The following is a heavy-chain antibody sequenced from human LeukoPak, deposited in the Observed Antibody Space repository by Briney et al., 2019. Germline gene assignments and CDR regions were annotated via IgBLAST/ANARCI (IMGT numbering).Heavy chain of an antibody. D-gene: IGHD3-22*01. V-gene: IGHV4-4*07. CDR3: AGEYYYDSSGYYSGWYFDL. Sequence: NPSETLSLXCTVSGGSISSYYWSWIRQPAGKGLEWIGRIYTSGSTNYNPSLKSRVTMSVDTSKNQFSLKLSSVTAADTAVYYCAGEYYYDSSGYYSGWYFDLWGRGTLVTVSS. CDR2: IYTSGST. J-gene: IGHJ2*01. CDR1: GGSISSYY.